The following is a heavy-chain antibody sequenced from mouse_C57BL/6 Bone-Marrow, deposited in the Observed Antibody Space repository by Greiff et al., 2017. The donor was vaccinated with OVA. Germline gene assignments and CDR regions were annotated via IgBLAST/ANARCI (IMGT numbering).Heavy chain of an antibody. D-gene: IGHD3-2*02. J-gene: IGHJ3*01. CDR1: GYTFTDYN. CDR2: INPNNGGT. CDR3: ARGGRQRRLLWFAY. Sequence: EVQLQQSGPELVKPGASVKIPCKASGYTFTDYNMDWVKQSHGKSLEWIGDINPNNGGTIYNQKFKGKATLTVDKSSSTAYMELRSLTSEDTAVYYGARGGRQRRLLWFAYWGQGTLVTVSA. V-gene: IGHV1-18*01.